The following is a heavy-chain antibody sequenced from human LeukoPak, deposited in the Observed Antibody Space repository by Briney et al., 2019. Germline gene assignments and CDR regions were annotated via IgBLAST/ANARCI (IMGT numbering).Heavy chain of an antibody. V-gene: IGHV3-7*01. CDR2: IKKDGSEK. Sequence: GSLRLSCAASGFTFSSYWMSWVRQAPGKGLEWVANIKKDGSEKYYVDSVKGRFTISRDNAKNSLYLQMNSLRAEDTAVYYCARAAGAYSGSDAFLDYWGQGTLVTVSS. D-gene: IGHD1-26*01. J-gene: IGHJ4*02. CDR3: ARAAGAYSGSDAFLDY. CDR1: GFTFSSYW.